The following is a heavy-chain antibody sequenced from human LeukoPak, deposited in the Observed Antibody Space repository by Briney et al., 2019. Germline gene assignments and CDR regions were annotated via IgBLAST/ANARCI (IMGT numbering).Heavy chain of an antibody. CDR1: GYTFTSYG. Sequence: ASVKVSCKASGYTFTSYGIGWVRQAPGQGLEWMGWISAYNGNTNYAQKLQGRVTMTTDTSTSTAYMELRSLRSDDTAVYYCARDRAHVLRYFDWFPETPYYYYGMDVWGKGTTVTVSS. CDR2: ISAYNGNT. J-gene: IGHJ6*04. V-gene: IGHV1-18*04. CDR3: ARDRAHVLRYFDWFPETPYYYYGMDV. D-gene: IGHD3-9*01.